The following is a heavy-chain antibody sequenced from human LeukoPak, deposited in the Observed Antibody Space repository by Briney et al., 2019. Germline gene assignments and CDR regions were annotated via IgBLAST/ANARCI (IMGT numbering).Heavy chain of an antibody. J-gene: IGHJ6*03. D-gene: IGHD1-26*01. V-gene: IGHV3-21*01. Sequence: TGGSLRLSCAASGFTFNNYNMNWVRQAPGKALEWVSSITSSGTYIFYADSVKGRFTISRDNAKISLYLQMNSLGPEDTAVYYCARDPYSGNYGNYYYYYMDVWGKGTTVTISS. CDR3: ARDPYSGNYGNYYYYYMDV. CDR2: ITSSGTYI. CDR1: GFTFNNYN.